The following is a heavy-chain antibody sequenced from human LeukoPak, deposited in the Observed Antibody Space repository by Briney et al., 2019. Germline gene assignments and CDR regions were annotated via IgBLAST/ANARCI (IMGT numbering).Heavy chain of an antibody. CDR1: GGSISSGGYY. CDR2: IYYSGST. Sequence: SETLSLTCTVSGGSISSGGYYWSWLRQHPGKGLEWIGYIYYSGSTYYNPSLKSRVTISVDTSKNQFSLKLSSVTAADTAVYYCARCGRVWGSYRSFYFDYWGQGTLVTVSS. D-gene: IGHD3-16*02. J-gene: IGHJ4*02. V-gene: IGHV4-31*03. CDR3: ARCGRVWGSYRSFYFDY.